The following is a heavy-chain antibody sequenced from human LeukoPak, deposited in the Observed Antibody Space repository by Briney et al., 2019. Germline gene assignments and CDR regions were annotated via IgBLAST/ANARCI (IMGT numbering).Heavy chain of an antibody. CDR3: ARDRNYYDSRGPYYYYYYIDV. V-gene: IGHV1-46*01. CDR1: GYTFTNYG. J-gene: IGHJ6*03. Sequence: RASVKVSCKASGYTFTNYGISWVRQAPGQGLEWMGIINPSGGSTSYAQKFQGRVTMTRDMSTSTVYMELSSLRSEDTAVYYCARDRNYYDSRGPYYYYYYIDVWGKGTTVTVSS. D-gene: IGHD3-22*01. CDR2: INPSGGST.